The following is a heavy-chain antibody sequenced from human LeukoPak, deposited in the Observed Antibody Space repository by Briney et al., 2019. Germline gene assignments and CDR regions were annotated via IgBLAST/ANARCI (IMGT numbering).Heavy chain of an antibody. D-gene: IGHD3-10*01. CDR1: GFTFSSYV. V-gene: IGHV3-23*01. J-gene: IGHJ3*02. Sequence: GGPLRLSCAASGFTFSSYVMSGVGRAPGKGREWFSAISVRGGSTYFPTSVKGRLTISGVNSKKTLYLQMNSLRAEATAVYYCAKGPSGSYYGFDMWGQGTMVTVSS. CDR3: AKGPSGSYYGFDM. CDR2: ISVRGGST.